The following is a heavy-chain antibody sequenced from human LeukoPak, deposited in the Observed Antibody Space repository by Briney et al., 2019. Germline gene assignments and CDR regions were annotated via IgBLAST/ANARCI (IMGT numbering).Heavy chain of an antibody. CDR3: ARSVTTVFFDY. CDR1: GYTFTSYY. CDR2: INPSGGST. Sequence: GAXXKVSRKASGYTFTSYYLHWVRQAPGQGLEWMGIINPSGGSTSYAQKFQGRVTMTRDTSTSTVYMELSSLRSEDTAVYYCARSVTTVFFDYWGQGTLVTVSS. D-gene: IGHD4-17*01. J-gene: IGHJ4*02. V-gene: IGHV1-46*01.